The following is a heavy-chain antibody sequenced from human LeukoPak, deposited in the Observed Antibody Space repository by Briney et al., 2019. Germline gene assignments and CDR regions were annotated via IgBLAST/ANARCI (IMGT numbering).Heavy chain of an antibody. J-gene: IGHJ3*02. CDR3: ARDTHEYGSGSYYDDTFDS. Sequence: ASVKVSCKASGYTFTSYDINWVRQATGQGLEWMGWMNPNSGNTGYAQKFQGRVTMTRNTSISTAYMELSSLRSEDTAVYYCARDTHEYGSGSYYDDTFDSWGQGTLVTVSS. D-gene: IGHD3-10*01. CDR1: GYTFTSYD. CDR2: MNPNSGNT. V-gene: IGHV1-8*01.